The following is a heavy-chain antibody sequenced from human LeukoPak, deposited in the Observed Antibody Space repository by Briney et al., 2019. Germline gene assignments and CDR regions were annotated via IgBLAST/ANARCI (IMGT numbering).Heavy chain of an antibody. CDR3: ARDAYRDAFDI. CDR1: GGSISSSSYY. Sequence: SETLSLTCTVSGGSISSSSYYWGWIRQPPGKGLEWIGSIYYSGSTYYNPSLKSRVTISVDTSKNQFSLKLSSVTAADTAVYYCARDAYRDAFDIWGQGTMVTVSS. V-gene: IGHV4-39*07. J-gene: IGHJ3*02. CDR2: IYYSGST.